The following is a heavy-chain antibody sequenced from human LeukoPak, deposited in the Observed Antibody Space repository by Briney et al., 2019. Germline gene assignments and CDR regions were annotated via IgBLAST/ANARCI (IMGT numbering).Heavy chain of an antibody. CDR3: ARLHGDY. CDR1: GGSISSYY. Sequence: SETLSLTCTVSGGSISSYYWTWVRQPAGKGLEWIGRIFTSGSTNYNPSLKSRVTMPVDTSRNQFSLRLSSVTAADTAVYYCARLHGDYWGQGILVTVSS. V-gene: IGHV4-4*07. CDR2: IFTSGST. J-gene: IGHJ4*02.